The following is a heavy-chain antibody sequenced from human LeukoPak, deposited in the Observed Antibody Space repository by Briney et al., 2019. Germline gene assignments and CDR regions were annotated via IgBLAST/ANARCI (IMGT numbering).Heavy chain of an antibody. CDR2: IIPIFGTA. CDR3: ATDGRLGYCSGGSCY. V-gene: IGHV1-69*06. D-gene: IGHD2-15*01. Sequence: SVKVSCKASGGTFSSYAISWVRQAPGQGLEWMGGIIPIFGTANYAQKFQGRVTMTEDTSTDTAYMELSSLRSEGTAVYYCATDGRLGYCSGGSCYWGQGTLVTVSS. CDR1: GGTFSSYA. J-gene: IGHJ4*02.